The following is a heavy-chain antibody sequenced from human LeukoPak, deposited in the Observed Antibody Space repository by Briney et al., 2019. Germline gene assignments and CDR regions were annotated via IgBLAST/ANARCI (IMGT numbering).Heavy chain of an antibody. Sequence: ASVKVSCKASGYTFTGYYMHWVRQAPGQGLEWMGWINPNSGGTNYAQKFQGRVTMTRDTSISTAYMELSRLRPDDTAVYYCARVRALGYCSGGSCYTRRADAFDIWGQGTMVTVSS. CDR1: GYTFTGYY. V-gene: IGHV1-2*02. CDR3: ARVRALGYCSGGSCYTRRADAFDI. CDR2: INPNSGGT. D-gene: IGHD2-15*01. J-gene: IGHJ3*02.